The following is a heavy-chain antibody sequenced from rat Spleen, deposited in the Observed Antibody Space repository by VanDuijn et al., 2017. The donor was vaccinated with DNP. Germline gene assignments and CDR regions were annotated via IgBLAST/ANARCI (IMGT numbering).Heavy chain of an antibody. Sequence: VQLQESGPGLVKPSQSLSLTCSVTGYPITSSYRWNWIRKFPGNKLEWMGSVNSAGSTNYNPSLKSRISITRDTSKNQLFLQVNSVTTEDTATYYCARWPGYNPPYAMDAWGQGTSVTVSA. D-gene: IGHD1-4*01. CDR1: GYPITSSYR. V-gene: IGHV3-3*01. CDR2: VNSAGST. J-gene: IGHJ4*01. CDR3: ARWPGYNPPYAMDA.